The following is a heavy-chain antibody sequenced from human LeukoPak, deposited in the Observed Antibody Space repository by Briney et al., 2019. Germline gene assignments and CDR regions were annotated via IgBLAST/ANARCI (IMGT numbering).Heavy chain of an antibody. CDR1: GFTFSDYA. J-gene: IGHJ4*02. CDR2: LSHDGSHS. D-gene: IGHD2-8*01. V-gene: IGHV3-30*04. CDR3: AKDLVLYPLVGGSYFDY. Sequence: GRSLRLSCVASGFTFSDYAMHWVRQPLGKGPEWVAALSHDGSHSSYADSVKGRFTISRDKSQNTVYLQMNSLRAEDTAVYYCAKDLVLYPLVGGSYFDYWGQGTLVTVSS.